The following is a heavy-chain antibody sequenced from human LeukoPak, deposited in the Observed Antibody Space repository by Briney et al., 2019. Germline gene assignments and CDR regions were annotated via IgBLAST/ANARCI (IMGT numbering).Heavy chain of an antibody. CDR2: IYYSGST. J-gene: IGHJ5*02. Sequence: SETLSLTCTVSGGSISSGGYYWSWIRQHPGKGLEWIGYIYYSGSTYYNPSLKSRVTISLDTSKNQFSLKLSSVTAADTAVYYCAREVVVGATPWFDPRGQGTLVTVSS. CDR1: GGSISSGGYY. CDR3: AREVVVGATPWFDP. V-gene: IGHV4-31*03. D-gene: IGHD2-15*01.